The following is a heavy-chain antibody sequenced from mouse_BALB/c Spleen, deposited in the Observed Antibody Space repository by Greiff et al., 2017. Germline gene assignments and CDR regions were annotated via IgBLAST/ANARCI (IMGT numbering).Heavy chain of an antibody. D-gene: IGHD2-4*01. CDR2: IDPSDSYT. CDR3: ARGNYDSYAMDY. Sequence: QVQLQQPGAELVKPGASVKLSCKASGYTFTSYWMHWVKQRPGQGLEWIGEIDPSDSYTNYNQKFKGKATLTVDKSSSTAYMQLSSLTSEDSAVYYCARGNYDSYAMDYWGQGTSVTVSS. V-gene: IGHV1-69*02. CDR1: GYTFTSYW. J-gene: IGHJ4*01.